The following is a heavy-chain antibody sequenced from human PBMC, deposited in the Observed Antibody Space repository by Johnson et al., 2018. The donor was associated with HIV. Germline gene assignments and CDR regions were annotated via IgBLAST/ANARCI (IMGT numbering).Heavy chain of an antibody. CDR1: GFTFSSYA. CDR3: AKAIVAATTGALDI. V-gene: IGHV3-64*01. J-gene: IGHJ3*02. CDR2: ISSNGGST. Sequence: VQLVESGGGLVQPGGSLRLSCAASGFTFSSYAMHWVRQAPGKGLEYVSGISSNGGSTYYANSVKGRFTISRDNSKNTLYLQMNSLRAEDTALYYCAKAIVAATTGALDIWGQGTMVTVSS. D-gene: IGHD1-26*01.